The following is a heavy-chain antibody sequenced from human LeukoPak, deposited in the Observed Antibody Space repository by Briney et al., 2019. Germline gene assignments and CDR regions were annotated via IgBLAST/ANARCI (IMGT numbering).Heavy chain of an antibody. CDR3: ARELLAPGAFDI. J-gene: IGHJ3*02. CDR2: INPNSGGT. CDR1: GYTFTSYD. Sequence: ASVKVSCKAPGYTFTSYDFNWLRQATGQGLEWMGRINPNSGGTNYAQKFQGRVTMTRDTSISTAYMELSRLRSDDTAVYYCARELLAPGAFDIWDQGTMVTVSS. D-gene: IGHD3-10*01. V-gene: IGHV1-2*06.